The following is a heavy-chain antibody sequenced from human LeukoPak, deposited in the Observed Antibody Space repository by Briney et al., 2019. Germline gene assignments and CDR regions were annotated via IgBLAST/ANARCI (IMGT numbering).Heavy chain of an antibody. V-gene: IGHV3-53*05. D-gene: IGHD3-22*01. CDR2: IYSGGST. CDR3: ARDPRGPNAYDSSGRDSLDN. CDR1: GFTVSSNY. Sequence: PGGSLRLSCAASGFTVSSNYMSWVRQAPGKGLEWVSIIYSGGSTFYADSVKGRFTVSRDDSKKTLYLQMNSLRADDTAVYYCARDPRGPNAYDSSGRDSLDNWGQGTLVTVSS. J-gene: IGHJ4*02.